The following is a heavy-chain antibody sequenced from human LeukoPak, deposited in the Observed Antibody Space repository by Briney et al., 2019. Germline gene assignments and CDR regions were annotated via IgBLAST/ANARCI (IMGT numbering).Heavy chain of an antibody. CDR3: ANCPYYYDSSGYSLDY. CDR1: GFTFSSYA. J-gene: IGHJ4*02. D-gene: IGHD3-22*01. CDR2: ISGSGGST. Sequence: AGGSLRLSCAASGFTFSSYAMSWVRQAPGKGLEWVSAISGSGGSTYYADSVKGRFTISRGNSKNTLYLQMNSLRAEDTAVYYCANCPYYYDSSGYSLDYWGQGTLVTVSS. V-gene: IGHV3-23*01.